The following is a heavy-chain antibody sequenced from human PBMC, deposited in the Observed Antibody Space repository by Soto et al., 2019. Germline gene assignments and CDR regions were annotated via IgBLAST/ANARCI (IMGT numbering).Heavy chain of an antibody. D-gene: IGHD3-9*01. CDR1: GFTFSGSA. CDR2: IRSKANSYAT. Sequence: GGSLRLSCAASGFTFSGSAMHWVRQASGKGLEWVGRIRSKANSYATAYAASVKGRFTISRDDSKNTAYLQMNSLKTEDTAVYYCTHASYYDILTGYYHDDYWGQGTLVTVSS. CDR3: THASYYDILTGYYHDDY. J-gene: IGHJ4*02. V-gene: IGHV3-73*01.